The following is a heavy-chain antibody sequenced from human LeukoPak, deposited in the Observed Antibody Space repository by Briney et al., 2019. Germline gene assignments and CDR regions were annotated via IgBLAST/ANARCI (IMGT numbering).Heavy chain of an antibody. CDR2: IYTSGST. V-gene: IGHV4-61*02. D-gene: IGHD3-16*02. Sequence: SETLSLTCTVSGGSISSGSYYWSWIRQPAGKGLEWIGRIYTSGSTNYNPSLKSRVTISVGTSKNQFSLKLSSVTAADTAVYYCARHFVGERDDYVWGSYRHYYYYGMDVWGQGTTVTVSS. CDR1: GGSISSGSYY. CDR3: ARHFVGERDDYVWGSYRHYYYYGMDV. J-gene: IGHJ6*02.